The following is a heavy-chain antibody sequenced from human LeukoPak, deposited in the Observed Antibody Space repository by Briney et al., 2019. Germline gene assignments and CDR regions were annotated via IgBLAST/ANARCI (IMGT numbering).Heavy chain of an antibody. CDR2: IYYSGST. V-gene: IGHV4-59*08. CDR3: ARGELRSTLFDY. J-gene: IGHJ4*02. CDR1: GGSISSYY. Sequence: SETLSLTCTVSGGSISSYYWSWIRQPPGKGLEWIGYIYYSGSTNYNPSLKSRVTISVDTSKNQFSLKLSSVTAADTAVYYCARGELRSTLFDYWGQGTLVTVSS. D-gene: IGHD3-3*01.